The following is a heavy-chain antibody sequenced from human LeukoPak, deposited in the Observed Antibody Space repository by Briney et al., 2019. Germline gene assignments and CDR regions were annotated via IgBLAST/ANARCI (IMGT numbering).Heavy chain of an antibody. J-gene: IGHJ4*02. CDR2: IKQDGSEK. V-gene: IGHV3-7*01. D-gene: IGHD3-10*01. Sequence: GGSLRLSCAASGFTFSSYWMSWVRQAPGKGLEWVANIKQDGSEKYYVDSVKGRFTISRDNAKNSLYLQMNSLRAEDTAVYYCARDGYFFRYYYGSGSYSRHDYWGQGTLVTVSS. CDR1: GFTFSSYW. CDR3: ARDGYFFRYYYGSGSYSRHDY.